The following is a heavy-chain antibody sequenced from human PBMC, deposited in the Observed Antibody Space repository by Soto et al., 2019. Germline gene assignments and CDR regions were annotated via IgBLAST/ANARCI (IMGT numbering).Heavy chain of an antibody. V-gene: IGHV4-38-2*01. CDR2: IYHSGST. CDR1: GYSISSGYY. CDR3: PIPGCDFWSGYYSWVDP. D-gene: IGHD3-3*01. J-gene: IGHJ5*02. Sequence: SETLALTCAVSGYSISSGYYWGWIRQPPGKVREWIGSIYHSGSTYYNPSLKSRVTTAVDTSKNQFSLKLSSVTAADTAVYYCPIPGCDFWSGYYSWVDPWGQRALVTVSA.